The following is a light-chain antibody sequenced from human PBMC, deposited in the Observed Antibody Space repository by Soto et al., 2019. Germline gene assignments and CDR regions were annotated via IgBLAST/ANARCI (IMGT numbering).Light chain of an antibody. Sequence: EVVLTQSPATLSLAPGERATLSCRTSQFLSSYLAWYQQKPGQPPRLLIYDTSNRATGIPARFSGSRSGTDFTLTISSLEPGDFAVYYCQQYSSSPKTFGQGTKVDIK. V-gene: IGKV3-11*01. J-gene: IGKJ1*01. CDR3: QQYSSSPKT. CDR2: DTS. CDR1: QFLSSY.